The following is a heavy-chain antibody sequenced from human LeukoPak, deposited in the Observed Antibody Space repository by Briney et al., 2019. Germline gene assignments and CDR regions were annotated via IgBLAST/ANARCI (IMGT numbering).Heavy chain of an antibody. J-gene: IGHJ5*02. CDR3: ARGGDILTGYYRTLYNWFDP. D-gene: IGHD3-9*01. CDR1: GYTFTGYY. V-gene: IGHV1-2*02. Sequence: ASVKVSCKASGYTFTGYYMHWVRQAPGQGLEWMGWINPNSGGTNYAQKFRGRVTMTRDTSISTAYMELSRLRSDDTAVYYCARGGDILTGYYRTLYNWFDPWGQGTLVTVSS. CDR2: INPNSGGT.